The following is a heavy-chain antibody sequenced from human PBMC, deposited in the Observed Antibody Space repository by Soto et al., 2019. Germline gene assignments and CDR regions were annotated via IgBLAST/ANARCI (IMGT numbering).Heavy chain of an antibody. CDR2: TRNKANSYTT. CDR3: ARVVPAASYYYYGMDV. D-gene: IGHD2-2*01. V-gene: IGHV3-72*01. CDR1: GFTFRDHY. J-gene: IGHJ6*02. Sequence: EVQLVESGGGLVQPGGSLRLSCAASGFTFRDHYMDWVRQAPGKGLEWVGRTRNKANSYTTEYAASVKGRFTISRDDSKNSLYLQMNSLKTEDTAVYYCARVVPAASYYYYGMDVWGQGTTVTVSS.